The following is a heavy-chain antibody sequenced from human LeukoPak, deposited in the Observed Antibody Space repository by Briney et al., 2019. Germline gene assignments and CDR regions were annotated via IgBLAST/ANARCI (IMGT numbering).Heavy chain of an antibody. V-gene: IGHV3-33*01. CDR2: IWYDGSNK. CDR3: ARDMGRNYYDSSGYYDY. D-gene: IGHD3-22*01. J-gene: IGHJ4*02. Sequence: GRSLRLSCAASGFTFSSYGMHWVRQAPGKGLEWVAVIWYDGSNKYYADSVKGRFTISRDNSKNTLYLQMNSLRAEDTAVYYCARDMGRNYYDSSGYYDYWGQGTLVTVSS. CDR1: GFTFSSYG.